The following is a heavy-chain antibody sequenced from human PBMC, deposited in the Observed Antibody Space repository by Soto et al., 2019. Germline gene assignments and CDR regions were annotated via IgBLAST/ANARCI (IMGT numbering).Heavy chain of an antibody. Sequence: GESLKISCKGSGYTFTNYWIGWVRQMPGKGLEWTGIIYPGDSDTKYNPSFQGQVTISADKSITTTYLQWSSLKASDTAIYYCAASIFYYGMDVWGQGTTVTVSS. CDR3: AASIFYYGMDV. V-gene: IGHV5-51*01. CDR2: IYPGDSDT. CDR1: GYTFTNYW. J-gene: IGHJ6*02.